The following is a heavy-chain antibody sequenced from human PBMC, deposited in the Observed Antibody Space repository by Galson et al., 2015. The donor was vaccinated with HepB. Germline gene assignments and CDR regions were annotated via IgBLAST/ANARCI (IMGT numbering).Heavy chain of an antibody. Sequence: SLRLSCAASGFTFSTYSMNWARQAPGKGLEWVSYISSSSGTIYYADSVKGRFTISRDNAKNSLYLQMHSLTDEDTAVYYCAREGGLDYWGQGTLVTVSS. CDR3: AREGGLDY. CDR2: ISSSSGTI. D-gene: IGHD3-16*01. V-gene: IGHV3-48*02. J-gene: IGHJ4*02. CDR1: GFTFSTYS.